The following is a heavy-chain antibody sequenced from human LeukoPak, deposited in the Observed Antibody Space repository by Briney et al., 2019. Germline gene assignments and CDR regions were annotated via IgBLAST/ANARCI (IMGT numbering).Heavy chain of an antibody. V-gene: IGHV3-23*01. J-gene: IGHJ4*02. D-gene: IGHD6-19*01. Sequence: PGRSLRLSSAASGLTFKNFAMSWVRQAPGKGLEWLAVTSGDEDSTHYADSVRGHFVISTDNSKNTLFLHMNSLRAEDTAVYYCTIDLMTGFSSGWRFGYWGQGTLVTVSS. CDR3: TIDLMTGFSSGWRFGY. CDR1: GLTFKNFA. CDR2: TSGDEDST.